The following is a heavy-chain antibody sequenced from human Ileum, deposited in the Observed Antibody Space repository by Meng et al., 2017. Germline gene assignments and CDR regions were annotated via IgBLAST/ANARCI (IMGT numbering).Heavy chain of an antibody. CDR2: ISRSSSYI. CDR3: ARDGYSSSSFDY. J-gene: IGHJ4*02. V-gene: IGHV3-21*01. CDR1: GLTVSSYS. D-gene: IGHD6-13*01. Sequence: EVEVVGCGGGQVKAGGCLSVTRATAGLTVSSYSMNWVRQAPGKGVEWVSSISRSSSYIYYADSVKGRFTIYRNNAKNSLYLQMNSLRAEDTAVYYCARDGYSSSSFDYWGQGTPVTVSS.